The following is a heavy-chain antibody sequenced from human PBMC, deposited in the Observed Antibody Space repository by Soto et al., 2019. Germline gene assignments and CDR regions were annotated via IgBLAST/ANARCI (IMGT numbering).Heavy chain of an antibody. CDR1: GGTFSSYA. CDR2: IIPIFGTA. Sequence: GASVKVSCKASGGTFSSYAISWVRQAPGQGLEWMGGIIPIFGTANYAQKFQGRVTITADESTSTAYMELSSLRSEDTAVYYCARERRYDGALTDYWSQGTLVTVSS. CDR3: ARERRYDGALTDY. J-gene: IGHJ4*02. V-gene: IGHV1-69*13. D-gene: IGHD5-12*01.